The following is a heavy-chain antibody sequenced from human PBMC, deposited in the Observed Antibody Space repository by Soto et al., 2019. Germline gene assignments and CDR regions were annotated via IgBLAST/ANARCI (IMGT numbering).Heavy chain of an antibody. CDR2: IKKDGSEK. Sequence: EVQLVESGGGLVQPGGSLRLSCAASGFTFSTYWMSWVRQAPGKGLEWVANIKKDGSEKHYVDSVRGRFTISRDNAKNSLYLQMNSLGAEDTATYYCARSWGAPGYWGQGTLVTVSS. CDR1: GFTFSTYW. J-gene: IGHJ4*02. D-gene: IGHD3-16*01. V-gene: IGHV3-7*01. CDR3: ARSWGAPGY.